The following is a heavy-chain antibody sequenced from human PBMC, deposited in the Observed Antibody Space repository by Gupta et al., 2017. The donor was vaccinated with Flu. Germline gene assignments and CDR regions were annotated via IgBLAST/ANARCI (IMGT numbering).Heavy chain of an antibody. CDR3: ARDLGEGYYYCMDV. V-gene: IGHV3-21*01. CDR1: GFTFHYYT. J-gene: IGHJ6*02. Sequence: EGQLVESGGGLARPGGFLRLACAASGFTFHYYTMNWVRQASGKGLEWVSYIRSTSSFIYYPDSLKCRFTISRDHNKSSLYLQMNSLIAEDTAVYYCARDLGEGYYYCMDVWGPGTTVTVSS. CDR2: IRSTSSFI.